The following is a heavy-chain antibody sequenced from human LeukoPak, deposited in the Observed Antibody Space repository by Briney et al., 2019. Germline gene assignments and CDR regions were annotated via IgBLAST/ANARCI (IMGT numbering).Heavy chain of an antibody. J-gene: IGHJ4*02. CDR2: ISGSGGNT. D-gene: IGHD2-15*01. CDR1: GFTFSNYA. Sequence: PGGSLRLSCAASGFTFSNYAMSWVRQAPGKGLEWVSLISGSGGNTYYADSVKGRFTISRDNSKNTLYLQMSSLRAEDTALYYCAKDGSRGDCSDGSCYPFGYWGQGTLVTVSS. V-gene: IGHV3-23*01. CDR3: AKDGSRGDCSDGSCYPFGY.